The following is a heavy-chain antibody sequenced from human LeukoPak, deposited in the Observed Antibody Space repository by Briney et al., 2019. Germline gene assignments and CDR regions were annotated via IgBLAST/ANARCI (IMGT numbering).Heavy chain of an antibody. CDR2: INHSGST. J-gene: IGHJ5*02. Sequence: SETLSLTCAVYGGSFSGYYWSWIRQPPGKGLEWIGEINHSGSTNYNLSLKSRVTISVDTSKNQFSLKLSSVTAADTAVYYCARGRIMIVVVITLHWFDPWGQGTLVTVSS. CDR3: ARGRIMIVVVITLHWFDP. CDR1: GGSFSGYY. V-gene: IGHV4-34*01. D-gene: IGHD3-22*01.